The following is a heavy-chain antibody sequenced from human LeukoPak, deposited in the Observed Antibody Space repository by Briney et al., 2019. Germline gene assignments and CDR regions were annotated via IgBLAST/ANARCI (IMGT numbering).Heavy chain of an antibody. Sequence: GGSLRLSCAASGFTFSSYSMNWVRQAPGEGLEWVSYISSSSSTIYYADSVKGRFTISRDNAKNSLYLQMNSLRAEDTAVYYCARVSRGGGLGTWGQGTLVTVSS. CDR1: GFTFSSYS. CDR3: ARVSRGGGLGT. D-gene: IGHD3-16*01. CDR2: ISSSSSTI. V-gene: IGHV3-48*01. J-gene: IGHJ5*02.